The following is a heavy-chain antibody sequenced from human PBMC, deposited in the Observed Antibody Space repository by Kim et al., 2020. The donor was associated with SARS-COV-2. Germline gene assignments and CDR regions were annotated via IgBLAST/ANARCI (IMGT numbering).Heavy chain of an antibody. J-gene: IGHJ4*02. V-gene: IGHV1-69*01. CDR3: ARILSGSYYFDY. D-gene: IGHD1-26*01. Sequence: YAQKFQGRVTITADESTSTAYMELSSLRSEDTAVYYCARILSGSYYFDYWGQGTLVTVSS.